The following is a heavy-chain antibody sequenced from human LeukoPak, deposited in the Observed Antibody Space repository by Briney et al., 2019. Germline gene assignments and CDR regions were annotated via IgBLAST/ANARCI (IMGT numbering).Heavy chain of an antibody. CDR3: ARDGSDNWGQFDF. CDR2: IYYSGST. Sequence: SETLSLTCTVSGGSISKSGYYWGWIRQPPGKGLEWIANIYYSGSTYYNPSLQSRVTISVDTSKNQFFLNLRSVTAADSAVYYCARDGSDNWGQFDFWGQGALVTISS. V-gene: IGHV4-39*07. D-gene: IGHD1-1*01. CDR1: GGSISKSGYY. J-gene: IGHJ4*02.